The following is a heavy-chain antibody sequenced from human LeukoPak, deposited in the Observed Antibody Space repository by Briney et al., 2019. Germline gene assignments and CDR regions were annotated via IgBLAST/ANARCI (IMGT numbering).Heavy chain of an antibody. V-gene: IGHV4-39*01. J-gene: IGHJ5*02. Sequence: PSETLSLTCTVSGGSISSSSYYWVWIRQPPGKGLEWIGSFYYSGSTYYNPSLKSRVTISVDTSKNQFSLKLSSVTAADTAVYYCARTTVTTFWFDPWGQGILVTVSS. D-gene: IGHD4-17*01. CDR2: FYYSGST. CDR1: GGSISSSSYY. CDR3: ARTTVTTFWFDP.